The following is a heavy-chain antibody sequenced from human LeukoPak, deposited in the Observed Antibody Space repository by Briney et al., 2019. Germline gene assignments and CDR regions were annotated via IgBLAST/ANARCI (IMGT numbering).Heavy chain of an antibody. CDR1: GFTFSGSA. V-gene: IGHV3-73*01. Sequence: GGSLRLSCAASGFTFSGSAMHWVRQASGKGLEWVGRIRSKANSYATAYAASVKGRFTISRDDSKNTVYLQMNSLKTEDTAVYYCTRPKRLGGNYDFWSGYYTGDDYWGQGTLVTVSS. CDR3: TRPKRLGGNYDFWSGYYTGDDY. D-gene: IGHD3-3*01. CDR2: IRSKANSYAT. J-gene: IGHJ4*02.